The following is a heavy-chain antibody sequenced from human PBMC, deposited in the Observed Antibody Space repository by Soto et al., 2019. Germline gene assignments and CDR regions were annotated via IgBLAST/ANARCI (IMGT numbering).Heavy chain of an antibody. V-gene: IGHV4-34*01. CDR3: ARGLLTGAGGRAFDI. J-gene: IGHJ3*02. Sequence: SETLSLTCAVYGGSFSGYYWSWIRQPPGKGLEWIGEINHSGSTNYNPSLKSRVTISVDTSKNQLSLKLSSVTAADTAVYYCARGLLTGAGGRAFDIWGQGTMVTVSS. CDR1: GGSFSGYY. CDR2: INHSGST. D-gene: IGHD7-27*01.